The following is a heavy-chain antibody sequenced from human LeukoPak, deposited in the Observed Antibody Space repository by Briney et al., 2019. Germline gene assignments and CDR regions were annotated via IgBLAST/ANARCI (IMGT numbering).Heavy chain of an antibody. J-gene: IGHJ4*02. CDR1: GFTFSNAW. D-gene: IGHD2-21*02. Sequence: GGSLRLSCAASGFTFSNAWMSWVRQAPGKGLEWVGRIKSKTDGGTTDYAAPVKGRFTIPRDDSKNTLYLQMKSLKTEDTAVYYCTTDLAYCGGDCYFDYWGQGTLVPVSS. CDR3: TTDLAYCGGDCYFDY. V-gene: IGHV3-15*01. CDR2: IKSKTDGGTT.